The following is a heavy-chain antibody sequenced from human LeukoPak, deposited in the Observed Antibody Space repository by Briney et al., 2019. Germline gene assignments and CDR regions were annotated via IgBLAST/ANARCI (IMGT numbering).Heavy chain of an antibody. CDR3: ARDRYGDGFAHLDY. V-gene: IGHV1-2*02. CDR2: ITPSGGT. Sequence: ASVKVSCKASGYTFTSYARHWMRQAPGQGLEWMGWITPSGGTNYPQKFQGRVAITWDTSITTAYMDLSRLTSDDTAVYYCARDRYGDGFAHLDYWGQGALVTVSS. CDR1: GYTFTSYA. J-gene: IGHJ4*02. D-gene: IGHD5-24*01.